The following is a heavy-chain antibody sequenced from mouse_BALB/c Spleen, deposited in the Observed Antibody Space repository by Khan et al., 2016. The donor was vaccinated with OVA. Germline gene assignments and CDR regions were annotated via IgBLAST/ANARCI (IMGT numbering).Heavy chain of an antibody. V-gene: IGHV8-8*01. CDR2: IWWDDDK. J-gene: IGHJ4*01. D-gene: IGHD2-3*01. Sequence: QVTLKESGPGMLQPSQTLSLTCSFSGFSLSSSGMGVGWIRQPSGKGLELLEHIWWDDDKRDSLDLKSRLTSSKDTSSNQLFVKLASVVTADTATYYCVRIVWLLDYAMDYWGQGTSVTVSS. CDR1: GFSLSSSGMG. CDR3: VRIVWLLDYAMDY.